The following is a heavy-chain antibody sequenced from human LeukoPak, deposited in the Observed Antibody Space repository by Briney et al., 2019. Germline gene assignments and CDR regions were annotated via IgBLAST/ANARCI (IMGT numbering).Heavy chain of an antibody. CDR1: GGSISGYY. D-gene: IGHD6-6*01. CDR2: IYTSGST. Sequence: ASETLSLTCTVSGGSISGYYWSWIRQPAGKGLEWIGRIYTSGSTNYNPSLKSRVTISVDTSKKQFSLKVSSVTAADTAVYYCARGYSSSSGRPDYWGQGTLVTVSS. CDR3: ARGYSSSSGRPDY. V-gene: IGHV4-4*07. J-gene: IGHJ4*02.